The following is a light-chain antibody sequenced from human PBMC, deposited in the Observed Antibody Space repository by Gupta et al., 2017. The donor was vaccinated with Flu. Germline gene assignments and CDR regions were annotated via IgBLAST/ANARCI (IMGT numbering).Light chain of an antibody. Sequence: QSVLPPPPSASGTPGQRVTIPCSGSSSNIGSNYVYWYQQLPGTAPKLLIYRNNQRPSGVPDRFSGSKSGTSASLAISGLRSEDEADYYCAAWDDSLSGRVFGGGTKLTVL. CDR1: SSNIGSNY. J-gene: IGLJ3*02. CDR3: AAWDDSLSGRV. CDR2: RNN. V-gene: IGLV1-47*01.